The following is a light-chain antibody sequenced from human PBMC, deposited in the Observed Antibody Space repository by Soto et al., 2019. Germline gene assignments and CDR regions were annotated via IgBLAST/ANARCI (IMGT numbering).Light chain of an antibody. CDR2: AAS. CDR1: QSVSSN. J-gene: IGKJ3*01. Sequence: EIVMTQSPVTLSVSPGERATLSCRASQSVSSNLAWYQQKPGQAPRLLIYAASTRATGIPARFSGSGSGTEFTLTLGSLQSEDFAVYYCQQYDKWPLFTFGPGTKVDIK. V-gene: IGKV3-15*01. CDR3: QQYDKWPLFT.